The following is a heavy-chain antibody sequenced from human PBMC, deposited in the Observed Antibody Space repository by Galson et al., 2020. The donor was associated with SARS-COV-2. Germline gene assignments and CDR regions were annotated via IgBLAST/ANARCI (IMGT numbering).Heavy chain of an antibody. J-gene: IGHJ6*03. CDR1: GFTVTSNY. Sequence: GGSLRLSCAASGFTVTSNYITWVRQAPGQGLEWVSVIFRGGNTYYADSVKGRFTISRDSSKNTLYLQMNSLRADDTAVYYCASHTAPYYYYYYMDVWGKGTTVTISS. D-gene: IGHD5-18*01. V-gene: IGHV3-66*02. CDR3: ASHTAPYYYYYYMDV. CDR2: IFRGGNT.